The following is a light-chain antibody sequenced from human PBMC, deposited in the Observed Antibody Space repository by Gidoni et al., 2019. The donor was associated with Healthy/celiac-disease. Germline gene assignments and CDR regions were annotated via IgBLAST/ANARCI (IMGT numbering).Light chain of an antibody. Sequence: IQMTQSPSSLSASVGDRVTIPCRASQSISSYLHWYQQKPGKAPKLLIDSASSLQSRVPSRFSGSGAGTDFTITIISLLPADFATYYCHQSYCTPPNTFGQGTKLEIK. CDR2: SAS. J-gene: IGKJ2*01. CDR3: HQSYCTPPNT. CDR1: QSISSY. V-gene: IGKV1-39*01.